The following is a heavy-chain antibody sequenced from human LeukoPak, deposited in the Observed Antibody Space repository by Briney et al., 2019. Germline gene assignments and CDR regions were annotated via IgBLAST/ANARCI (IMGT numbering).Heavy chain of an antibody. V-gene: IGHV3-48*04. CDR3: ARVGEMATITSFDY. J-gene: IGHJ4*02. Sequence: PGGSLRLSCAASGFTFSSYSMNWVRQAPGKGLEWVSYISSSSSTIYYADSVKGRFTISRDNAKNSLYLQMNSLRAEDTAVYYCARVGEMATITSFDYWGQGTLVTVSS. CDR2: ISSSSSTI. CDR1: GFTFSSYS. D-gene: IGHD5-24*01.